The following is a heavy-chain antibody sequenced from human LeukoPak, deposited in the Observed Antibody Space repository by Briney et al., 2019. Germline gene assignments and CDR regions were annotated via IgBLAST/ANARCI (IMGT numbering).Heavy chain of an antibody. Sequence: GGSLRLSCAASGFTFSSYSMVWVRQAPGKGLEYVSGITSNGGTTYYGNSVKGRFTVSRDNSKDTLYLQMGSLRTEDMAVYYCARGIRWASDYWGQGTPVTVAS. CDR1: GFTFSSYS. J-gene: IGHJ4*02. D-gene: IGHD4-23*01. CDR3: ARGIRWASDY. CDR2: ITSNGGTT. V-gene: IGHV3-64*01.